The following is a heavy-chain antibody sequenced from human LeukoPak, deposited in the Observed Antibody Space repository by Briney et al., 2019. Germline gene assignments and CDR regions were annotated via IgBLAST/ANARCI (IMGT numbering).Heavy chain of an antibody. V-gene: IGHV3-7*03. CDR3: ARGGGLDV. Sequence: GGSLRLSCAASGFTFSSYWMNWARQAPGKGLEWVACINHNGNVNYYVDSVKGRFTISRDNAKNSPYLQISNLRAEDTAVYFCARGGGLDVWGQGATVTVSS. CDR2: INHNGNVN. J-gene: IGHJ6*02. CDR1: GFTFSSYW. D-gene: IGHD3-16*01.